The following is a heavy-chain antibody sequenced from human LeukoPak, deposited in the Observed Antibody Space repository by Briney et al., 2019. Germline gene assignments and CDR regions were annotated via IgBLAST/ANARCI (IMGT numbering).Heavy chain of an antibody. CDR3: AKGKTYYYDSSGYYSDYMDV. Sequence: SGGSLRLSCAASGFTFSRDGMSWVRQAPGKGLEWVSAISGSGGSTYYADSVKGRFTISRDNSKNTLYLQMNSLRAEDTAVYYCAKGKTYYYDSSGYYSDYMDVWGKGTTVTVSS. D-gene: IGHD3-22*01. J-gene: IGHJ6*03. CDR2: ISGSGGST. CDR1: GFTFSRDG. V-gene: IGHV3-23*01.